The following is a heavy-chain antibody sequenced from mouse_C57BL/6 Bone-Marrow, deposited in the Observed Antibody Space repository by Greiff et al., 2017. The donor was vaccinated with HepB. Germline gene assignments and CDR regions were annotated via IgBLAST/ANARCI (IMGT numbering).Heavy chain of an antibody. D-gene: IGHD1-1*01. CDR2: IHPNSGST. Sequence: VQLQQPGAELVKPGASVKLSCKASGYTFTSYWMHWVKQRPGQGIEWIGMIHPNSGSTNYNEKLKSKATLTVDKSSSTAYRQLISLTSEDSAVYYCARNYGSSSPGYWGQGTTLTVSS. CDR3: ARNYGSSSPGY. CDR1: GYTFTSYW. J-gene: IGHJ2*01. V-gene: IGHV1-64*01.